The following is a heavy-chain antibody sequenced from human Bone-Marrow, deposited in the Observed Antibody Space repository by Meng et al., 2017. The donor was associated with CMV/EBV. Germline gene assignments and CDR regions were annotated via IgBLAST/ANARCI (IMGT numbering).Heavy chain of an antibody. D-gene: IGHD3-10*01. V-gene: IGHV3-30*02. J-gene: IGHJ4*02. Sequence: GESLKISCAASGFTFSNAWMSWVRQAPGKGLEWVAFIRYDGSNKYYADSVKGRFTISRDNSKNTLYLQMNSLRAEDTAVYYCAKDRGVTHFDYWGQGTLVTVSS. CDR1: GFTFSNAW. CDR3: AKDRGVTHFDY. CDR2: IRYDGSNK.